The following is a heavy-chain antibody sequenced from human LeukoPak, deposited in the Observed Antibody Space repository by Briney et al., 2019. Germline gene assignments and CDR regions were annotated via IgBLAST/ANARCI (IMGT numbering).Heavy chain of an antibody. Sequence: GGSLRLSCAASGFTFSGDGMHWVRQAPGKGLEWVAGISYDGVNKWYADSVKGRFTVSRDNSKNTLYLQMNSLRPEDTAIYYCARAPGNDAFDVWGQGTMVTVSS. CDR3: ARAPGNDAFDV. CDR2: ISYDGVNK. CDR1: GFTFSGDG. J-gene: IGHJ3*01. V-gene: IGHV3-30*03.